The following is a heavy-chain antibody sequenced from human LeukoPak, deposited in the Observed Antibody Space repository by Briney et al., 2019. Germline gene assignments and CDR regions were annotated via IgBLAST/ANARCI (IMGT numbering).Heavy chain of an antibody. CDR3: AREGVGATMAN. CDR2: TYYRSKWYN. V-gene: IGHV6-1*01. Sequence: SQTLSLTCAISGDTVSNKNAAWTWIRQSPSRGLEWLGRTYYRSKWYNDYAVSMKGRIDINPDTSKNQFSLRLNPVTPEDTAVYFCAREGVGATMANWGQGTLVTVSS. J-gene: IGHJ4*02. D-gene: IGHD1-26*01. CDR1: GDTVSNKNAA.